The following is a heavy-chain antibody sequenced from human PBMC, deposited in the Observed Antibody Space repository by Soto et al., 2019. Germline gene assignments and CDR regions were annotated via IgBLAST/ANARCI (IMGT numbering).Heavy chain of an antibody. D-gene: IGHD3-22*01. CDR2: INAGNGNT. CDR3: ARNPRHYYDSSGYSWFDP. V-gene: IGHV1-3*01. J-gene: IGHJ5*02. CDR1: GYTFTSYA. Sequence: ASVKVSFKASGYTFTSYAMHWVRQAPGQRLEWMGWINAGNGNTKYSQKFQGRVTITRDTSASTAYMELSSLRSEDAAVYYCARNPRHYYDSSGYSWFDPWGQGTLVTVSS.